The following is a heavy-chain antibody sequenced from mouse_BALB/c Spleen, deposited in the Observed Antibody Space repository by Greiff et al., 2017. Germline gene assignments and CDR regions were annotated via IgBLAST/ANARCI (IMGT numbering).Heavy chain of an antibody. V-gene: IGHV2-9*02. CDR1: GFSLTSYG. J-gene: IGHJ1*01. Sequence: VKLMESGPGLVAPSQSLSITCTVSGFSLTSYGVHWVRQPPGKGLEWLGVIWAGGSTNYNSALMSRLSISKDNSKSQVFLKMNSLQTDDTSMYYCARDPDYYSSSYGYCDVWGAGTTVTVSS. D-gene: IGHD1-1*01. CDR2: IWAGGST. CDR3: ARDPDYYSSSYGYCDV.